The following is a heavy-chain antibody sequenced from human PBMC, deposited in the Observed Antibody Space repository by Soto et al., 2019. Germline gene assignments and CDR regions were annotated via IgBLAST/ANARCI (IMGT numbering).Heavy chain of an antibody. CDR3: ARQGFGQLHGLVDV. Sequence: SETLSLTCTVSGGSISSSSYYWGWLRQPPGKGLEWIGYMHHGGSTSYNPSLKSRVTLSVDTSKNLFSLKVDSVTAADTALYYCARQGFGQLHGLVDVWGPGTTVTVSS. CDR2: MHHGGST. J-gene: IGHJ6*02. D-gene: IGHD3-10*01. V-gene: IGHV4-61*05. CDR1: GGSISSSSYY.